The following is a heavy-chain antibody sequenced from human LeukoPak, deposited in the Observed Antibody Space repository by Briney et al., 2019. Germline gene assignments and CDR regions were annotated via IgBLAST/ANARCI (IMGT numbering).Heavy chain of an antibody. CDR2: INPNSGGT. CDR1: GYTFTGYY. D-gene: IGHD6-6*01. J-gene: IGHJ4*02. Sequence: ASVKVSCKASGYTFTGYYMHWVRQAPGQGLEWMGRINPNSGGTNYAQKFQGRVTMTRDTSISTAYMELSRLRYDDTAVYYCAREIHDSSSSVDYWGQGTLVTVSS. CDR3: AREIHDSSSSVDY. V-gene: IGHV1-2*06.